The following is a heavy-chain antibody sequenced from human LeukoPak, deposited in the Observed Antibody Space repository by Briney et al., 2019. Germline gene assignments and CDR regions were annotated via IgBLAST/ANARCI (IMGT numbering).Heavy chain of an antibody. CDR2: ISAYNGNT. CDR3: ARNYYDSSGYYGLPKNFDY. Sequence: ASVKVSCKASGYTFTDYYMHWVRQAPGQGLEWMGWISAYNGNTNYAQKLQGRVTMTTDTSTSTAYMELRSLRSDDTAVYYCARNYYDSSGYYGLPKNFDYWGQGTLVTVSS. J-gene: IGHJ4*02. CDR1: GYTFTDYY. V-gene: IGHV1-18*04. D-gene: IGHD3-22*01.